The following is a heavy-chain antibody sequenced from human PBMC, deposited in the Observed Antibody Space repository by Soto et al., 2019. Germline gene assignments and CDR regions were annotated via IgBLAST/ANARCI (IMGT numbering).Heavy chain of an antibody. J-gene: IGHJ6*02. V-gene: IGHV1-69*13. CDR1: GGTFSSYA. Sequence: SSVKVSCKASGGTFSSYAISWVRQAPGQGLEWMGGIIPIFGTANYAQKFQGRVTITADESTSTAYMELSSLRSEDTAVYYCASRMAARGYVRYYYGMDVWGQVTTVTVSS. CDR2: IIPIFGTA. D-gene: IGHD6-6*01. CDR3: ASRMAARGYVRYYYGMDV.